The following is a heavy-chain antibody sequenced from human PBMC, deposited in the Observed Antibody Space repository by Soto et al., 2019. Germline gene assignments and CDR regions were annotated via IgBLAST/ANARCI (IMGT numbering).Heavy chain of an antibody. D-gene: IGHD3-10*01. CDR3: ATMVRGVIKT. CDR1: GFTFSSYG. CDR2: ISYDGSNK. J-gene: IGHJ5*02. V-gene: IGHV3-30*03. Sequence: GGSLRLSCAASGFTFSSYGMHWVRQAPGKGLEWVAVISYDGSNKYYADSVKGRFTISRDNSKNTLYLQMNSLRAEDTAVYYCATMVRGVIKTWGQGTLVTVSS.